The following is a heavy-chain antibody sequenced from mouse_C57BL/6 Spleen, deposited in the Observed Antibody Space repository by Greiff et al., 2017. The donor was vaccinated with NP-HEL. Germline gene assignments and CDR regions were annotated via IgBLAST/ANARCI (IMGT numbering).Heavy chain of an antibody. Sequence: EVMLVESGGGLVKPGGSLKLSCAASGFTFSDYGMHWVRQAPEKGLEWVAYISSGSSTIYYAATVKGRFTIARDNAKNTLFLQMTSLRSEDTAMYYCARERLLPHWYFDVWGTGTTVTVSS. CDR1: GFTFSDYG. D-gene: IGHD2-3*01. CDR3: ARERLLPHWYFDV. CDR2: ISSGSSTI. V-gene: IGHV5-17*01. J-gene: IGHJ1*03.